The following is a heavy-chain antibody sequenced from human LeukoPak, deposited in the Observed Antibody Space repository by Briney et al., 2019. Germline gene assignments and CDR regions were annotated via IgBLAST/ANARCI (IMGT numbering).Heavy chain of an antibody. Sequence: SVKVSCKASGGTFSSYAISWVRQAPGQGLELMGGIIPIFGTANYAQKFQGRVTITTDESTSTAYMELSSLRSEDTAVYYCARAIGKQPYYYYYYMDVWGKGTTVTVSS. J-gene: IGHJ6*03. CDR3: ARAIGKQPYYYYYYMDV. CDR1: GGTFSSYA. D-gene: IGHD5-18*01. V-gene: IGHV1-69*05. CDR2: IIPIFGTA.